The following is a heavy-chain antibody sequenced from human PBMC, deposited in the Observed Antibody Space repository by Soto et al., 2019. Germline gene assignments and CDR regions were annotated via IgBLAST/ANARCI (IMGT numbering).Heavy chain of an antibody. CDR3: ARLSPSIVLLVAAVNWFDP. CDR2: FYYSENT. CDR1: GSSISSSSYY. Sequence: QLQLQESGPGLVKPSETLSLSCTVSGSSISSSSYYWGWIRQPPGKGLEWIGSFYYSENTYYNPSLKSRVTISGDTSKNQFSLHLSSVTAADTAVYYCARLSPSIVLLVAAVNWFDPWGHGTLVTVSS. J-gene: IGHJ5*02. V-gene: IGHV4-39*01. D-gene: IGHD2-15*01.